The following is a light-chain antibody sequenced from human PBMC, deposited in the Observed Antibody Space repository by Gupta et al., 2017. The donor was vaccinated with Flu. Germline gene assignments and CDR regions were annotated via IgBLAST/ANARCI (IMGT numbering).Light chain of an antibody. V-gene: IGLV8-61*01. CDR1: SGSVSTSYY. CDR3: VLYMGSGISV. CDR2: STN. J-gene: IGLJ3*02. Sequence: TGTLTCGLSSGSVSTSYYPSWDQQTPGQAPRTLIYSTNTRSSGVPDRFSGSIVGNKAALTITGAQADDESDYYCVLYMGSGISVFGGGTKLTVL.